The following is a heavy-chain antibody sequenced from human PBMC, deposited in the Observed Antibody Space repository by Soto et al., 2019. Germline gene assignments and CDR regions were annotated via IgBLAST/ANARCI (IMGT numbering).Heavy chain of an antibody. CDR1: GFTFSTYA. CDR3: AHPRGYGVFDAYDF. J-gene: IGHJ3*01. CDR2: ISGSGSDT. Sequence: EVQLLESGGGLVQPGGSLRLSCAASGFTFSTYAMSWVRQAPGKGLEWVSAISGSGSDTYHAESVKGRFTISRDNSISMLYLQRNSLRTDDTAVYYCAHPRGYGVFDAYDFWGQGAMVTVSS. V-gene: IGHV3-23*01. D-gene: IGHD4-17*01.